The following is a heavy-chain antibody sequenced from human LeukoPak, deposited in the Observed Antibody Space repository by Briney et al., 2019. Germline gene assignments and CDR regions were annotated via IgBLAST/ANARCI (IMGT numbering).Heavy chain of an antibody. CDR1: GFTVSSNY. J-gene: IGHJ5*02. CDR2: IYSDGNT. D-gene: IGHD2-2*01. CDR3: AGDTRRSSWYDH. Sequence: GGSLRLTCAVSGFTVSSNYMSWVRQAPGKGLEWVSFIYSDGNTYYLDSVTGRFTLSRDSSKNTLYLQMNSLTVGDTAVYDCAGDTRRSSWYDHWGRGARVIV. V-gene: IGHV3-53*01.